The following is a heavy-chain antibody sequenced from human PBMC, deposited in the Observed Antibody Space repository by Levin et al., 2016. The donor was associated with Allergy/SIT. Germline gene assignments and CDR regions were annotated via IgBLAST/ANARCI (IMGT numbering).Heavy chain of an antibody. D-gene: IGHD4-11*01. Sequence: WIRQPPGKGLEWVANIKQDGSEKYYVDSVKGRFTISRDNAKNSLYLQMNSLRAEDTAVYYCARGEGYSNYYYYYYGMDVWGQGTTVTVSS. V-gene: IGHV3-7*03. CDR2: IKQDGSEK. J-gene: IGHJ6*02. CDR3: ARGEGYSNYYYYYYGMDV.